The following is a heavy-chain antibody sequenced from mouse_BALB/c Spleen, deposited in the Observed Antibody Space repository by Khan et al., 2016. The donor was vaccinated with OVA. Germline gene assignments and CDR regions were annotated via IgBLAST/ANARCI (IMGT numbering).Heavy chain of an antibody. CDR2: ISDGGSYT. J-gene: IGHJ3*01. CDR1: GFTFSDYY. CDR3: ARGGYGSFAF. D-gene: IGHD2-14*01. V-gene: IGHV5-4*02. Sequence: EVQLLETGGGLVKPGGSLKLSCAASGFTFSDYYMYWVRQTPEKRLEWVATISDGGSYTSYLDSVKGRFTISRDNAKNNLYLQRSSLKSEDTAMYFCARGGYGSFAFWGQGALVTVSA.